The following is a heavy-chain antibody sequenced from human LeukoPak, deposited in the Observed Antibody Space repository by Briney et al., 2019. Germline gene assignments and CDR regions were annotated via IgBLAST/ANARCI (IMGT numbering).Heavy chain of an antibody. J-gene: IGHJ4*02. V-gene: IGHV3-23*01. CDR2: MSGDGATT. D-gene: IGHD5-12*01. Sequence: PGGSLRLSCAASGFTFSSYGMSWVRQAPGKGLEWVSAMSGDGATTYYADSVKGRFTISRDNSKNTLYLQMNSLRAEDTAVYYCAREFLSGYVGGLDYWGQGTLVTVSS. CDR1: GFTFSSYG. CDR3: AREFLSGYVGGLDY.